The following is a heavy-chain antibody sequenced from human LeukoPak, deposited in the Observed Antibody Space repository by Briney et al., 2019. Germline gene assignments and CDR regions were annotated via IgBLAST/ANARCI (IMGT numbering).Heavy chain of an antibody. J-gene: IGHJ5*02. D-gene: IGHD6-13*01. CDR1: GFTFSSYA. V-gene: IGHV3-23*01. CDR2: ISGHGGST. CDR3: SKGAQQLAPGWFDP. Sequence: GGSLRLTCAASGFTFSSYAMSWVRQAPATGLEWVSAISGHGGSTYYADPVKGRFTISRDNSKNKLYLQMNSLRADDKAVYYWSKGAQQLAPGWFDPWGQGTLVTVSS.